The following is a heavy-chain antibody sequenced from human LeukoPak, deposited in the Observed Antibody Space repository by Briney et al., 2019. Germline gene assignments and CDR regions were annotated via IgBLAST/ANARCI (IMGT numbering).Heavy chain of an antibody. CDR1: GGSISSYY. V-gene: IGHV4-59*01. D-gene: IGHD3-22*01. CDR2: IYYSGST. CDR3: ARGLDYDSSPSDAFDV. J-gene: IGHJ3*01. Sequence: SETLSLTCTVSGGSISSYYWSWIRQPPGKGLEWIGYIYYSGSTNYNPSLKSRVTISVDTSKTQFSLKLSSVTAADTAVYYCARGLDYDSSPSDAFDVWGQGTMVTVSS.